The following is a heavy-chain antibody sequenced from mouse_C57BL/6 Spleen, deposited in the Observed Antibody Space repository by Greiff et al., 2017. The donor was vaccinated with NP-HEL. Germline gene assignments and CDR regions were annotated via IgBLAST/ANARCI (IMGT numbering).Heavy chain of an antibody. CDR1: GFNIKDDY. D-gene: IGHD2-4*01. CDR2: IDPENGDT. V-gene: IGHV14-4*01. J-gene: IGHJ3*01. Sequence: EVQLQQSGAELVRPGASVKLSCTASGFNIKDDYMHWVKQRPEQGLEWIGWIDPENGDTEYASKFQGKATITADTSSNTAYLQLSSLTSEDTAVYYCTLYYDYDGGFAYWGQGTLVTVSA. CDR3: TLYYDYDGGFAY.